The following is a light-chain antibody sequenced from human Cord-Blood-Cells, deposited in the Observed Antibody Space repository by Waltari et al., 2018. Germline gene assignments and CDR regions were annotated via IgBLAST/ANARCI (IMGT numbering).Light chain of an antibody. V-gene: IGKV1-33*01. Sequence: DIQMTQSPSSLSASVGDRVTITCQASQDISNYLNWYQQKPGKAPKLLIYDASNLETGVPSRFSGSGAGTDVTCTITSLQPEDITTYYCQQYDNLLWTFGQGTKVEIK. CDR3: QQYDNLLWT. CDR1: QDISNY. CDR2: DAS. J-gene: IGKJ1*01.